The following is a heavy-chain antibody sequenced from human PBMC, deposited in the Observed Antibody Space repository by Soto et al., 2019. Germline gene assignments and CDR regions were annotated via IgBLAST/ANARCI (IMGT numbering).Heavy chain of an antibody. J-gene: IGHJ3*02. D-gene: IGHD2-2*01. V-gene: IGHV1-3*01. CDR3: ARDKWGRDCSSTSCYFGPRKEISDAFDI. Sequence: SACHDPRKRLEWMGWINAGNGNTKYSQKFQGRVTITRDTSASTAYMELSSLRSEDTAVYYCARDKWGRDCSSTSCYFGPRKEISDAFDIWGQGTMVTVSS. CDR2: INAGNGNT.